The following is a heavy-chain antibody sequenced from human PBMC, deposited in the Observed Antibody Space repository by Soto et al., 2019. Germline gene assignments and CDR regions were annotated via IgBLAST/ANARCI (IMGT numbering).Heavy chain of an antibody. Sequence: PGGSLRLSCAASGFTFSSYGMHWVRQAPGKGLEWVAVISYDGSNKYYADSVKGRFTISRDNSKNTLYLQMNSLRAEDTAVYYCAKDLVNVVVTPGWFDPWGQGTLVTVSS. J-gene: IGHJ5*02. D-gene: IGHD2-21*02. CDR1: GFTFSSYG. V-gene: IGHV3-30*18. CDR3: AKDLVNVVVTPGWFDP. CDR2: ISYDGSNK.